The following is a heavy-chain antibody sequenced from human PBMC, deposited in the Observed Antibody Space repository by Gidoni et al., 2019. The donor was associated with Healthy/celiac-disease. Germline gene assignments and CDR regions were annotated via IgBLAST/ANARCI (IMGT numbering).Heavy chain of an antibody. CDR3: ARERSNDYGDSDAFDI. V-gene: IGHV3-21*01. CDR1: GFTFSSYS. Sequence: EVQLVESGGGLVKPGGSLRLSCAASGFTFSSYSMNWVRQAPGKGLEWVSSISSSSSYIYYADSVKGRFTISRDNAKNSLYLQMNSLRAEDTAVYYCARERSNDYGDSDAFDIWGQGTMVTVSS. CDR2: ISSSSSYI. D-gene: IGHD4-17*01. J-gene: IGHJ3*02.